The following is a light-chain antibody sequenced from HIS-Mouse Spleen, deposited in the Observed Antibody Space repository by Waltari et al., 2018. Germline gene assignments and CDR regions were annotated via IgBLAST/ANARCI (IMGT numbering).Light chain of an antibody. Sequence: EIVLTQSPGTLSLSPGERATLSCRASQSVSSSYLAWYQQKPGQAPRLLIYGASSRATGIPDRFSGSGSGTDFTLTISRLEPEDFAVYYCQQYGSSPLTFGGTKVEIK. CDR2: GAS. CDR3: QQYGSSPLT. V-gene: IGKV3-20*01. J-gene: IGKJ4*01. CDR1: QSVSSSY.